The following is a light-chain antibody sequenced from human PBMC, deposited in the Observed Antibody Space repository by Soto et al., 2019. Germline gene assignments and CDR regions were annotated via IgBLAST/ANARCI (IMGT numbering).Light chain of an antibody. CDR2: AAS. CDR3: QQLNSYPPSLT. Sequence: DIQLTQSPSFLSASVGDRVTITCRASQGISSYLAWYQQKPGKATKLLIYAASTLQSGVPSRFSGSGSGTEFTLTISSLQPEDFATYYCQQLNSYPPSLTFGGGTKVEIK. J-gene: IGKJ4*01. CDR1: QGISSY. V-gene: IGKV1-9*01.